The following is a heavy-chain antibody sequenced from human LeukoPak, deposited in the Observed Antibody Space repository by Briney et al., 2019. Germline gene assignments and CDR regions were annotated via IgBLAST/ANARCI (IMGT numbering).Heavy chain of an antibody. J-gene: IGHJ4*02. D-gene: IGHD6-6*01. Sequence: GGSLRLSCAASGFTFSTYSMNWVRQARAKGLEWVSYISRSSTTITYADSVKGRFTISRDNAKNSLYLQMNSLRDEDTAVYYCARDREQLSDWGQGTLVTVSS. CDR2: ISRSSTTI. CDR1: GFTFSTYS. V-gene: IGHV3-48*02. CDR3: ARDREQLSD.